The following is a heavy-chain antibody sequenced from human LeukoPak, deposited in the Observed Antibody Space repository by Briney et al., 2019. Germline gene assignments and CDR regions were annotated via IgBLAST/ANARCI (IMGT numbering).Heavy chain of an antibody. Sequence: PGGSLRLSCAASGFTFSSYAMTWVRQAPGKGPEWVANIKGDGSEKYYVDSVKGRFTISRDNAKNSLYLQMNSLRAEDTAIYYCARHFSLAGAYYFDYWGQGTLVTVSS. V-gene: IGHV3-7*01. J-gene: IGHJ4*02. CDR3: ARHFSLAGAYYFDY. CDR2: IKGDGSEK. D-gene: IGHD6-19*01. CDR1: GFTFSSYA.